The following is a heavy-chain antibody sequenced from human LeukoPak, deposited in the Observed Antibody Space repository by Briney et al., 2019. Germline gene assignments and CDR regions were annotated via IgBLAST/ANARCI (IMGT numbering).Heavy chain of an antibody. CDR2: ISPSGGST. Sequence: ASVKVSCKASGYNFGSYYIHWVRQAPGQGLEWMGMISPSGGSTKYAQKFQGRVTLTRDTSTSTVYMELRSLRSEDTAMYYCARGGSRVASVAFDFWGQGSMVTVSS. D-gene: IGHD3-10*01. CDR3: ARGGSRVASVAFDF. J-gene: IGHJ3*01. V-gene: IGHV1-46*01. CDR1: GYNFGSYY.